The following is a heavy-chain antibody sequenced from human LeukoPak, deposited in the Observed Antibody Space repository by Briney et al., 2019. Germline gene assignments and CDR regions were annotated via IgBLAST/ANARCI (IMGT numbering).Heavy chain of an antibody. D-gene: IGHD1-26*01. CDR2: INHSGST. J-gene: IGHJ4*02. V-gene: IGHV4-34*01. CDR1: GGSFSGYY. CDR3: ARTSGSYYGTFFDY. Sequence: SETLSLTCAVYGGSFSGYYWSWIRQPPGKGLEWIGEINHSGSTNYNPSLKSRVTISVDTSKNQFSLKLSSVTAADTAVYYCARTSGSYYGTFFDYWGQGTLVTVSS.